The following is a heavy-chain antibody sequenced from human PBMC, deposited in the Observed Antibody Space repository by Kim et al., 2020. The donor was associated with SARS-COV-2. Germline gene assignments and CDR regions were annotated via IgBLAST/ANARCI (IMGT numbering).Heavy chain of an antibody. CDR2: ITKYDGRT. CDR3: AKDHPASGWPTFAY. D-gene: IGHD6-19*01. Sequence: GGSLRLSCVVSGFNSNNYAMSWVHQAPGKGLEWISAITKYDGRTYYANSVKGRFTISRDISSNTVLLQMNSLRAEDTALYYCAKDHPASGWPTFAYWGHGGLVSVSS. V-gene: IGHV3-23*01. J-gene: IGHJ4*01. CDR1: GFNSNNYA.